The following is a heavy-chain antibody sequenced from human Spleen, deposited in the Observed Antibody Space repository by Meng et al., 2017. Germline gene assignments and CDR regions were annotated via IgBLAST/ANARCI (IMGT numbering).Heavy chain of an antibody. Sequence: SVKVSCKASGGTFSSYAISWVRQAPGQGLEWMGGIIPLFGPTNYAQKFQGRVTITPDESTTTGYMELSSLRSEDTAVYYCARGRPKSYYGSGSYSTWGFDYWGQGTLVTVSS. CDR1: GGTFSSYA. V-gene: IGHV1-69*13. D-gene: IGHD3-10*01. CDR2: IIPLFGPT. CDR3: ARGRPKSYYGSGSYSTWGFDY. J-gene: IGHJ4*02.